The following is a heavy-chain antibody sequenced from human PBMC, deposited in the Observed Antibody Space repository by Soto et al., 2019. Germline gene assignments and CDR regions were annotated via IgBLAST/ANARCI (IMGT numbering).Heavy chain of an antibody. V-gene: IGHV1-18*01. CDR1: GYTFTSYG. J-gene: IGHJ4*02. D-gene: IGHD1-20*01. CDR3: ARDAAIGMNDY. Sequence: QVQLVQSGAEVKKPGASVKVSCKASGYTFTSYGISWVRHAPGQGLEWMGWISAYNGNKKYAQKVQGRVTMTTDTSTTTAYMEVRSLRSDDTAVYYCARDAAIGMNDYWGQGTLVTVSS. CDR2: ISAYNGNK.